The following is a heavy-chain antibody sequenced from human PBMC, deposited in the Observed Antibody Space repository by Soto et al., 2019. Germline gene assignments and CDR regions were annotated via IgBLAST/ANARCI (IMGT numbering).Heavy chain of an antibody. J-gene: IGHJ4*02. CDR3: TTGIYYDILTGYHDVAY. Sequence: PXGSLRLSCSASGFKFSHPWMTWVRQAAGKGLHWVGRIKSKTAGGTADYAAPVKGRFTISRDDSKNTVYLQMNSLKTEDTAVYYCTTGIYYDILTGYHDVAYWGQGPLATVSS. D-gene: IGHD3-9*01. V-gene: IGHV3-15*01. CDR1: GFKFSHPW. CDR2: IKSKTAGGTA.